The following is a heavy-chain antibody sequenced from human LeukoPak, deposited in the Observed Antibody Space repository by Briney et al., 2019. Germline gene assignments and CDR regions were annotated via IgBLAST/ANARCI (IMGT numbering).Heavy chain of an antibody. CDR3: ARIGRDGYGYFFYYGMDV. D-gene: IGHD5-18*01. CDR1: GFTFSSYA. CDR2: ISGSGGST. Sequence: GGSLRLSCAASGFTFSSYAMSWVRQAPGKGLEWVSAISGSGGSTYYADSVKGRFTISRDNSKNTLYLQMNSLRAEDTAVYYCARIGRDGYGYFFYYGMDVWGQGTTVTVSS. J-gene: IGHJ6*02. V-gene: IGHV3-23*01.